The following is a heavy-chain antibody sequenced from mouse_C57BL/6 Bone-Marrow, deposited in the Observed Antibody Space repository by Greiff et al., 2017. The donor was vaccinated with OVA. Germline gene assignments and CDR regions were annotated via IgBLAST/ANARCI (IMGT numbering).Heavy chain of an antibody. J-gene: IGHJ1*03. CDR2: ISDGGSYT. Sequence: EVKVVESGGGLVKPGGSLKLSCAASGFTFSSYAMSWVRQTPEKRLEWVATISDGGSYTSYPDNVKGRFTISRDNAKNNLYLQMSHLKSEDTAMYYCARGYYPGYFDVWGTGTTVTVSS. D-gene: IGHD1-1*01. CDR1: GFTFSSYA. V-gene: IGHV5-4*03. CDR3: ARGYYPGYFDV.